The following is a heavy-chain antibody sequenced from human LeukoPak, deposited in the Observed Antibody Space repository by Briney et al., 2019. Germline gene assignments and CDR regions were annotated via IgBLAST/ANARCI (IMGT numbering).Heavy chain of an antibody. D-gene: IGHD3-16*02. Sequence: PSETLSLTCAVSGGSISSSNWWSWVRQPPGKGLEWIGEIYQSGSTNYNPSLKSRVTISVDKSENEFSLKLSSVPAADTAVYYCARVAIMITFGGVIITYYMDVWGKGTTVAVSS. CDR1: GGSISSSNW. V-gene: IGHV4-4*02. CDR2: IYQSGST. J-gene: IGHJ6*03. CDR3: ARVAIMITFGGVIITYYMDV.